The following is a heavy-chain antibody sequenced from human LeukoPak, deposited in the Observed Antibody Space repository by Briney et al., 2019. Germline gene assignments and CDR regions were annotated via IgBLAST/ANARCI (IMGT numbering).Heavy chain of an antibody. Sequence: PGGSLRLSCAASGFTFSSYGMHWVRQPPGKGLEWVAVIPYDGSNKYYADSVKGRFTISRDNSKNTLYLQMNSLRAEDTAVYYCAKDPKGTAVAGFDYWGQGTLVTVSS. J-gene: IGHJ4*02. CDR2: IPYDGSNK. CDR3: AKDPKGTAVAGFDY. D-gene: IGHD6-19*01. CDR1: GFTFSSYG. V-gene: IGHV3-30*18.